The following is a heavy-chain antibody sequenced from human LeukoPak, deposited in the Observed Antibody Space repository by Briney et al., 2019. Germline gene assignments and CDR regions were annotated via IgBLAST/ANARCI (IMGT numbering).Heavy chain of an antibody. CDR3: ARGGYSGYDYLFDY. CDR2: IYDSGST. CDR1: GGSITSGGYY. V-gene: IGHV4-30-2*01. D-gene: IGHD5-12*01. J-gene: IGHJ4*02. Sequence: SQTPSLTCTVSGGSITSGGYYWSWIRQPPGEGLEWIGYIYDSGSTYYNPSLKSRVTISVDRSKNQFSLNLTSVTAADTAVYYCARGGYSGYDYLFDYWGQGTLVTVSS.